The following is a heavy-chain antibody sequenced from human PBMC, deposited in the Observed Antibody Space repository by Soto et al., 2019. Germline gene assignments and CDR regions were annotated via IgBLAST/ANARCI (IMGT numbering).Heavy chain of an antibody. D-gene: IGHD3-10*01. Sequence: SXTLSLTCPVSGGALRSSSYYWSWIRQPPGKGLEWIGYIYYIGSTNYNPSLKSRVTISVDTSKNQFSLKLSSVTAADTAVYYCARDLHYGTCDYWSQGPRVT. CDR3: ARDLHYGTCDY. J-gene: IGHJ4*02. CDR2: IYYIGST. V-gene: IGHV4-61*01. CDR1: GGALRSSSYY.